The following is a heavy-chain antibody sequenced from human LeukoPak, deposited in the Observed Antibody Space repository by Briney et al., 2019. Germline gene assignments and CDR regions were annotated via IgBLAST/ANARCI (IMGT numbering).Heavy chain of an antibody. Sequence: GGSLILSCAVSGFTFSSYWMKWVRQAPGKGLEWVASIKQDGGEKSYVDSVKGRFTISRDNAKSSLYLQMSSLRAEDTAVYYCARDGTAAGLYFDLWGQGTLVTVSS. V-gene: IGHV3-7*01. CDR3: ARDGTAAGLYFDL. CDR2: IKQDGGEK. J-gene: IGHJ4*01. D-gene: IGHD6-13*01. CDR1: GFTFSSYW.